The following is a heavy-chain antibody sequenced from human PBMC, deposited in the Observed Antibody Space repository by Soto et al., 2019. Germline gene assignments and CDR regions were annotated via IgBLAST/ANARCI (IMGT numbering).Heavy chain of an antibody. J-gene: IGHJ3*02. V-gene: IGHV3-7*01. CDR1: GFTFSSYW. D-gene: IGHD3-3*01. CDR3: ASLPDVWSGYYTPNPDGGHDAFDI. Sequence: GGSLRLSCAASGFTFSSYWMSWVRQAPGKGLEWVANIKQDGSEKYYVDSVKGRFTISRDNAKNSLYLQMNSLRAEDTAVYYCASLPDVWSGYYTPNPDGGHDAFDIWGQGTMVTVSS. CDR2: IKQDGSEK.